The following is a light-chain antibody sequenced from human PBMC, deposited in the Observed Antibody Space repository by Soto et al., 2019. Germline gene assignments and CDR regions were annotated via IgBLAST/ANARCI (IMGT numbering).Light chain of an antibody. J-gene: IGLJ2*01. CDR1: SSDVGGYNY. Sequence: QSVLTQPASVSGSPGQSITISCTGTSSDVGGYNYVSWYQQHPGKAPKLLVFDVSYRPSGVSNRFSGSRSGSTASLTISGRQAEDEADYYCSSYTSSTTLVFGGGTKLTVL. CDR2: DVS. CDR3: SSYTSSTTLV. V-gene: IGLV2-14*01.